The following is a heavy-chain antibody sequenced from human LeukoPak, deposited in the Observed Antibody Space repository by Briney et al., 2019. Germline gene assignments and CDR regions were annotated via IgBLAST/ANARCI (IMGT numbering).Heavy chain of an antibody. CDR1: GFTVGDYA. Sequence: GGSLRLSCTASGFTVGDYAMSWFRQAPGKGLEWVGFIRSKAYGGTTEYAASVKGRFTISRDDSKSIAYLQMNSLKTEDTAVYYCSPRTIFGVVIGYWGQGTLVTVSS. J-gene: IGHJ4*02. D-gene: IGHD3-3*01. CDR2: IRSKAYGGTT. CDR3: SPRTIFGVVIGY. V-gene: IGHV3-49*03.